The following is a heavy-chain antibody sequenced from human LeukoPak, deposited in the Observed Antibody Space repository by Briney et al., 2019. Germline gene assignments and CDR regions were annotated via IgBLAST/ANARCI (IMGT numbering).Heavy chain of an antibody. Sequence: ASVNVSCKASGYTFTGYYMHWVRQAPGQGLEWMGWINPNSGGTNYAQKFQGRVTMTRDTSISTAYMELSRLRSDDTAVYYCARPRVRGVTYAFDIWGQGTMVTVSS. CDR1: GYTFTGYY. CDR3: ARPRVRGVTYAFDI. J-gene: IGHJ3*02. V-gene: IGHV1-2*02. D-gene: IGHD3-10*01. CDR2: INPNSGGT.